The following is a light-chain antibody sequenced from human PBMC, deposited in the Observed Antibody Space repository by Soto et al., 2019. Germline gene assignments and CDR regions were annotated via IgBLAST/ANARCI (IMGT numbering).Light chain of an antibody. V-gene: IGKV3-15*01. J-gene: IGKJ4*01. CDR3: QQHCAWPLT. CDR1: QSVTNN. CDR2: GAS. Sequence: EIVMTQSPATLSVSPGERVTLSCRASQSVTNNYLVWYHQKPGQAPRLLIYGASTRATGIPARFSASGSGTEFSLTISSLQSEDFAVYYCQQHCAWPLTFGGGTTVEIK.